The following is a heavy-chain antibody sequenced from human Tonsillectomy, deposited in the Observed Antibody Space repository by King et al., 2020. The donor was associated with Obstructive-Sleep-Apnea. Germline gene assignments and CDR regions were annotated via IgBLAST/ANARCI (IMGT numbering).Heavy chain of an antibody. CDR2: ISGSGGST. CDR3: AKSPDHYYDSSGYYFY. Sequence: VQLVESGGGLVQPGGSLRLSCAASGFTFSSYAMSWVRQAPGKGLEWVSAISGSGGSTYYADSVKGRFTISRDNSQNTLYLQMNSLRAEDTAVYYCAKSPDHYYDSSGYYFYWGQGTLVTVSS. J-gene: IGHJ4*02. D-gene: IGHD3-22*01. CDR1: GFTFSSYA. V-gene: IGHV3-23*04.